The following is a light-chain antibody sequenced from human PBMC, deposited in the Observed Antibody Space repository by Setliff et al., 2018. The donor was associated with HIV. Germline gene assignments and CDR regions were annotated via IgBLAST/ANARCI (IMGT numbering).Light chain of an antibody. CDR2: DVS. V-gene: IGLV2-14*03. CDR3: SSYTTSSFLYV. Sequence: QSALTQPASVSGSPGQSITISCIGTSSDVGGYNYVSWYQHHPGKAPKLMIYDVSARPSGVSNRFSGSMSGNAASLTISGLQAEDEAVYYCSSYTTSSFLYVFGTGTKVTVL. J-gene: IGLJ1*01. CDR1: SSDVGGYNY.